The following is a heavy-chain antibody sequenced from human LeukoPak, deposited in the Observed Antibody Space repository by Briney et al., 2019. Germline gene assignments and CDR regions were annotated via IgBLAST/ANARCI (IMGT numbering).Heavy chain of an antibody. Sequence: GSLRLSCAASGFTFSSYWMSWVRQAPGKGLEWVANIKQDGSEKYYVDSVKGRFTISRDNAKNSLYLQMNSLRAEDTAVYYCASAVVHSIWFGELHAPIYGMDVWGQGTTVTVSS. CDR2: IKQDGSEK. V-gene: IGHV3-7*03. J-gene: IGHJ6*02. D-gene: IGHD3-10*01. CDR3: ASAVVHSIWFGELHAPIYGMDV. CDR1: GFTFSSYW.